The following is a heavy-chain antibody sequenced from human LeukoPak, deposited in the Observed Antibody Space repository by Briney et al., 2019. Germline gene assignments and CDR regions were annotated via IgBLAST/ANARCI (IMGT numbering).Heavy chain of an antibody. J-gene: IGHJ4*02. Sequence: SETLSLTCAVSGGSISPYHWTWIRQPPGKGLEWVGYISYSGSTNYNPSLKSRVTISIDTSKSQFSLKLSSVTAADTAVYYCARHLDYYGSGSYEYWGQGTLVTVSS. V-gene: IGHV4-59*08. CDR1: GGSISPYH. CDR3: ARHLDYYGSGSYEY. CDR2: ISYSGST. D-gene: IGHD3-10*01.